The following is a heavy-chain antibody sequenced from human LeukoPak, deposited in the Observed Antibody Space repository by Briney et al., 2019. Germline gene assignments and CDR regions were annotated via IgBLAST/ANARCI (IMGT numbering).Heavy chain of an antibody. Sequence: PSETLSLTCAVYGGSFSGYYWSWIRQPPGKGLEWIGEINHSGSTNYNPSLKSRVTISVDTSKNQFSLKLSSVTAADTAVYYCARTPSGWYRNDYWGQGTLVTVSS. CDR2: INHSGST. V-gene: IGHV4-34*01. CDR3: ARTPSGWYRNDY. D-gene: IGHD6-19*01. CDR1: GGSFSGYY. J-gene: IGHJ4*02.